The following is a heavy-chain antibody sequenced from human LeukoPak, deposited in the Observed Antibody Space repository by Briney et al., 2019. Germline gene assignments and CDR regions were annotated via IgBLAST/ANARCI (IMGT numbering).Heavy chain of an antibody. Sequence: SETLPLTCTVSGGSISSNSYYWGWIRQPPGKGLEWIGSIYYSGSAYYNPSLKSRVTISVDTSKNQFSLKLSSVTAADTAVYYCARGRYYDFWSGYYTGTWYYMDVWGKGTTVTISS. CDR1: GGSISSNSYY. D-gene: IGHD3-3*01. CDR2: IYYSGSA. CDR3: ARGRYYDFWSGYYTGTWYYMDV. V-gene: IGHV4-39*07. J-gene: IGHJ6*03.